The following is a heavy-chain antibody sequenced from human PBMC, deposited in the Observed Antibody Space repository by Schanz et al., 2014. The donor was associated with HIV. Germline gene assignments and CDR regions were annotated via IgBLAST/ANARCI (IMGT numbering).Heavy chain of an antibody. D-gene: IGHD1-26*01. CDR1: GYTFSSYS. V-gene: IGHV1-18*01. CDR2: ISAYNGHP. Sequence: QLQLVQSGAGVKKPGASVKVSCKASGYTFSSYSLSWVRQAPGQGLEWMGWISAYNGHPHYGQKFQGRFTMTSDTSTSTAYMELRSLRSDDTAVYYCARDRPVIVGATRADGGTDFDYWGQGTLVTVSS. CDR3: ARDRPVIVGATRADGGTDFDY. J-gene: IGHJ4*02.